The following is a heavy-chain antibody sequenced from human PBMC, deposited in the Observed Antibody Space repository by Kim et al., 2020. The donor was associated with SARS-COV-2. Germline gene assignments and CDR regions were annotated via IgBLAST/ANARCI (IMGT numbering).Heavy chain of an antibody. V-gene: IGHV3-9*01. CDR1: GFTFDDYA. J-gene: IGHJ5*02. Sequence: GGSLRLSCAASGFTFDDYAMHWVRQAPGKGLEWVSGISWNSGSIGYADSVKGRFTISRDNAKNSLYLQMNSLRAEDTALYYCAKEMVNYDFWSGSFDPWGQGTLVTVSS. CDR2: ISWNSGSI. D-gene: IGHD3-3*01. CDR3: AKEMVNYDFWSGSFDP.